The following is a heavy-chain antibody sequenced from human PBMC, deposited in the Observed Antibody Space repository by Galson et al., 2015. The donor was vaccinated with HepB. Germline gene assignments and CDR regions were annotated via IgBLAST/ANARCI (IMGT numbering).Heavy chain of an antibody. CDR3: ARGPTYSGSYYFFDY. J-gene: IGHJ4*02. CDR1: GYTFTGYY. Sequence: SVKVSCKASGYTFTGYYMHWVRQAPGQGLEWMGWINPNSGGTNYAQKFQGRVTMTRDTSISTAYMELSRLRSDDTAVYYCARGPTYSGSYYFFDYWGQGTLVTVSS. D-gene: IGHD1-26*01. CDR2: INPNSGGT. V-gene: IGHV1-2*02.